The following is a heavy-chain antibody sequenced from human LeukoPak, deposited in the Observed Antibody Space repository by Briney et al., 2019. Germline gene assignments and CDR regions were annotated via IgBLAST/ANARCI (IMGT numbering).Heavy chain of an antibody. J-gene: IGHJ4*02. Sequence: SETLSLTCAVYGGSFSGYYWSWIRQPPGKGLEWIGEINHSGSTNYNPSLKSRVTISVDTSKNQFSLKLSSVTAADTAVYYCASRSSIVSHFDYWGQGTLVAVSS. V-gene: IGHV4-34*01. CDR2: INHSGST. CDR1: GGSFSGYY. D-gene: IGHD2-2*01. CDR3: ASRSSIVSHFDY.